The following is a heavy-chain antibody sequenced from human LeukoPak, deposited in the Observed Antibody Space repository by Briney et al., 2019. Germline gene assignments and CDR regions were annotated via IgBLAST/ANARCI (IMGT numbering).Heavy chain of an antibody. V-gene: IGHV3-48*03. CDR1: EFTFTSYE. D-gene: IGHD6-6*01. CDR2: ISSSGNTI. J-gene: IGHJ3*02. Sequence: GGSLRLSCAPSEFTFTSYESNWVREAPGGGLEWVSYISSSGNTISNADSVKGLFTLSRDNAKNSLYLQVISLRAEDTADYYCARGPSIAAGYDAFDIWGQGTMVTVSS. CDR3: ARGPSIAAGYDAFDI.